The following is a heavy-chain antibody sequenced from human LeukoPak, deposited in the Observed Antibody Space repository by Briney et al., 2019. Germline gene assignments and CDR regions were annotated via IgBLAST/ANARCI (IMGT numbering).Heavy chain of an antibody. J-gene: IGHJ5*02. V-gene: IGHV3-30*02. CDR1: GFTFSSYG. D-gene: IGHD1-26*01. CDR3: AKESWVVGATDNWFDP. CDR2: IRNDGSNK. Sequence: PGGSLRLSCAASGFTFSSYGMHWVRQTPGKGLEWVAFIRNDGSNKNYADSVKGRFTISRDNSKNTLYLQMNSLRAEDTAMYYCAKESWVVGATDNWFDPWGQGTLVTVSS.